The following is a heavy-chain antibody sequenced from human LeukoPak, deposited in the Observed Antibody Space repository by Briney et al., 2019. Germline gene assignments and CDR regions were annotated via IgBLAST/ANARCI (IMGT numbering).Heavy chain of an antibody. J-gene: IGHJ6*02. CDR1: GFTFSSYA. CDR3: AKEGHQGYYYGMDV. CDR2: ISAIGGST. V-gene: IGHV3-23*01. D-gene: IGHD2-2*01. Sequence: PGGSLRLSCAASGFTFSSYAMSWVRQAPGKGLEWVSIISAIGGSTYYADSVKGRFTISRDNSKNTLYLQMNSLRAEDTAVYYCAKEGHQGYYYGMDVWGQGTTVTVSS.